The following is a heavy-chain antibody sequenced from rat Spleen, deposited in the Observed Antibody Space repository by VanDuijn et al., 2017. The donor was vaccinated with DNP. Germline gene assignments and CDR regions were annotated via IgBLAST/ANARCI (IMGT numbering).Heavy chain of an antibody. Sequence: EVQLVGSGGGLVQPGRSLKLSCAASGFTFRDSNMAWVRQAPEKGLEWVATISYDSHITNYRDSVKGRFTISRDNAETTLYLQMDSLRSEDTATYYCVRPDYYFGSYPFFWGPGTMVTVSS. CDR1: GFTFRDSN. D-gene: IGHD1-12*02. CDR2: ISYDSHIT. V-gene: IGHV5-7*01. CDR3: VRPDYYFGSYPFF. J-gene: IGHJ1*01.